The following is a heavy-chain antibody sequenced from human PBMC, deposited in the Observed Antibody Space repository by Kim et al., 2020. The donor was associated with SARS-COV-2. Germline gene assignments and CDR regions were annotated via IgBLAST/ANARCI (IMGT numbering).Heavy chain of an antibody. Sequence: GGSLRLSCAASGFTFSSYSMNWVRQAPGKGLEWVSYISSSSSTIYYADSVKGRFTISRDNAKNSLYLQMNSLRDEDTAVYYCARDTLIAAAGTSAEYFQHWGQGTLVTVSS. V-gene: IGHV3-48*02. J-gene: IGHJ1*01. CDR2: ISSSSSTI. CDR3: ARDTLIAAAGTSAEYFQH. CDR1: GFTFSSYS. D-gene: IGHD6-13*01.